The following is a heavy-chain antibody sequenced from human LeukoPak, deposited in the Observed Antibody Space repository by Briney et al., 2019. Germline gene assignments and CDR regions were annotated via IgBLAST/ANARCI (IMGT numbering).Heavy chain of an antibody. CDR1: GFTFSSYA. J-gene: IGHJ6*03. Sequence: GGSLRLSCAASGFTFSSYAMHWVRQAPGKGLEWVAVISYDGSNKYYADSVKGRFTISRDNSKNTLYLQMNSLRAEDTAVYYCAREGTVSTGYYYMDVWGKGTTVAVSS. CDR3: AREGTVSTGYYYMDV. V-gene: IGHV3-30-3*01. D-gene: IGHD4-11*01. CDR2: ISYDGSNK.